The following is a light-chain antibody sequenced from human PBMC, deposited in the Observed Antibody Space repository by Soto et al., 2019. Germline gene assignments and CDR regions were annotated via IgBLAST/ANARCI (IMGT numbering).Light chain of an antibody. CDR1: QAVGVN. CDR2: AAS. V-gene: IGKV1-27*01. Sequence: DIQVTQSPSSLSASLGDRATITCRANQAVGVNLAWCQQQPGKVPKLLIYAASALQTGVPSRFSGSGSGTDFTLTISSLQPEDIATYYCQKYNSAPLTFGGGTKVEI. CDR3: QKYNSAPLT. J-gene: IGKJ4*01.